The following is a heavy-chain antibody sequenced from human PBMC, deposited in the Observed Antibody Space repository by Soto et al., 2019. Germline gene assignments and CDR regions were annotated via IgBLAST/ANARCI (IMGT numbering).Heavy chain of an antibody. D-gene: IGHD2-2*02. CDR1: GFTFSNAW. J-gene: IGHJ6*02. Sequence: GGSLRLSCAASGFTFSNAWMSWVRQAPGKGLEWVGRIKSKTDGGTTDYAAPVKGRFTISRDDSKNTLYLQMNSLKTEDTAVYYCTCTSCDKGDFYYYYGMDVWGQGTTVTVSS. CDR2: IKSKTDGGTT. CDR3: TCTSCDKGDFYYYYGMDV. V-gene: IGHV3-15*01.